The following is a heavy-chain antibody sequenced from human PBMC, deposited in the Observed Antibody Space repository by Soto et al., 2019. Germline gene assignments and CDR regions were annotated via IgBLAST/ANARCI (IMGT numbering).Heavy chain of an antibody. CDR3: ARGIAAAENYFDY. Sequence: GGSLRLSCAASGFTFSSYWMHWVRQAPGKGLVWVSRINSDGSSETYADSVKGRFTISRDNAKNTLYLQMNSLRAEDTAVYYCARGIAAAENYFDYWGQGTLVTVSS. J-gene: IGHJ4*02. V-gene: IGHV3-74*01. D-gene: IGHD6-13*01. CDR2: INSDGSSE. CDR1: GFTFSSYW.